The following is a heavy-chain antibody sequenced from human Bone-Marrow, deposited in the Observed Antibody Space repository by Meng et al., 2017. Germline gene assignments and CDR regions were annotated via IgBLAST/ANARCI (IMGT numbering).Heavy chain of an antibody. Sequence: QVQLQESGPGLVKPSGTLSLTFAVSGGSISSSNWWSWVRQPPGKGLEWIGEIYHSGTTYYNPSLKSRVTISVDRSKNQFSLKLTSVTAADTAVYYCARDLPYASGAGGFDPWGQGTLVTVSS. CDR2: IYHSGTT. V-gene: IGHV4-4*02. D-gene: IGHD3-10*01. J-gene: IGHJ5*02. CDR1: GGSISSSNW. CDR3: ARDLPYASGAGGFDP.